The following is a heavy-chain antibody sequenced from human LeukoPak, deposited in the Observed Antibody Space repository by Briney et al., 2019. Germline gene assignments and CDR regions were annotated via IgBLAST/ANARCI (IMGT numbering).Heavy chain of an antibody. CDR3: AKEGRLAAAGVFDY. Sequence: GRSLRLSCAASGFTFSRHGMHWVRQAPGKGLEWVAVTSYDGSKKYYVDSVKGRFTISRDNSKNTLYLQMNSLRAEDTAVYYCAKEGRLAAAGVFDYWGQGTLVTVSS. CDR2: TSYDGSKK. CDR1: GFTFSRHG. D-gene: IGHD6-13*01. V-gene: IGHV3-30*18. J-gene: IGHJ4*02.